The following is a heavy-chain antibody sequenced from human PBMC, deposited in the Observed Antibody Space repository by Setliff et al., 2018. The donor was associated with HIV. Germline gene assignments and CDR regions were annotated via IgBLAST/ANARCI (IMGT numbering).Heavy chain of an antibody. CDR3: ARSIVPVASGYYYFEY. CDR2: IYHTGST. Sequence: PSETLSLTCAVSGSSISNCYYWGWIRQPPGNGLEWIGSIYHTGSTYYKPSLKSRVTISVDTSKNQFSLRLSSVAAGDTAVYYCARSIVPVASGYYYFEYWGQGTLVTVSS. V-gene: IGHV4-38-2*01. D-gene: IGHD3-3*01. CDR1: GSSISNCYY. J-gene: IGHJ4*02.